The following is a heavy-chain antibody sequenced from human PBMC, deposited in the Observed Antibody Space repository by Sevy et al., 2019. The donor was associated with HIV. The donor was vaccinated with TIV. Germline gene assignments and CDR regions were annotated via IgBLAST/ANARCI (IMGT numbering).Heavy chain of an antibody. CDR1: GFTVSSNY. Sequence: GGSLRLSCAASGFTVSSNYMSWVRQAPGKGLEWVSVIYSGGSTYYADSVKGRFTISRDNSKNTLYLQMNSLRAEDTAGYYCARVRVSMITFGGAITGIYYYYYMDVWGKGTTVTVSS. CDR3: ARVRVSMITFGGAITGIYYYYYMDV. CDR2: IYSGGST. D-gene: IGHD3-16*01. V-gene: IGHV3-53*01. J-gene: IGHJ6*03.